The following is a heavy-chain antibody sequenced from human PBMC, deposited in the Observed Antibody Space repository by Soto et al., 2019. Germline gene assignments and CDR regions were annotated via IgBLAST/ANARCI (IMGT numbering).Heavy chain of an antibody. CDR3: AREVHYGGDYYYYYYGMDV. CDR2: IIPIFGTA. CDR1: GGTFSSYA. J-gene: IGHJ6*02. V-gene: IGHV1-69*06. Sequence: SVKVSCKASGGTFSSYAISWVRQAPGQGLEWMGGIIPIFGTANYAQKFQGRVTITADKSTSTAYMELSSLRSEDTAVYYCAREVHYGGDYYYYYYGMDVWGQGTTVTVSS. D-gene: IGHD2-21*02.